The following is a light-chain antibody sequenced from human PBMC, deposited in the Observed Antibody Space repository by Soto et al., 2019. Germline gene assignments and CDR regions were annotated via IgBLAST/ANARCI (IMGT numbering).Light chain of an antibody. V-gene: IGKV3-15*01. CDR3: QQDHNWPPQDT. CDR2: GAS. J-gene: IGKJ2*01. CDR1: QTISSN. Sequence: EIVMTQSPATLSVSPGDSATLSCRASQTISSNFPWCQRRPGQAPRLLIHGASTRATGVPARFSGSGSGTEFTHANSSVKAEDLAVYNRQQDHNWPPQDTFGQGTKLQIK.